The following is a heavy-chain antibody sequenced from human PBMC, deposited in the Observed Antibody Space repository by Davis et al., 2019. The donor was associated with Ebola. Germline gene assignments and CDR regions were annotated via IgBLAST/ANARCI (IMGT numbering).Heavy chain of an antibody. CDR3: AREIFGHFDY. J-gene: IGHJ4*02. CDR1: GYTFTSYA. V-gene: IGHV1-3*01. Sequence: ASVKVSCKASGYTFTSYAMHWVRQAPGQRLEWMGWINAGNGNTKYSQKFQGRVTITRDTSASTAYMELRSLTSDDTAVYYCAREIFGHFDYWGQGTLVTVSS. D-gene: IGHD3-3*01. CDR2: INAGNGNT.